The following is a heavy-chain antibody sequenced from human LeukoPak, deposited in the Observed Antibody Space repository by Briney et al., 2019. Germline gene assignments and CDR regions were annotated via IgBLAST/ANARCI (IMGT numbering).Heavy chain of an antibody. Sequence: SETLSLTCTVSGGSISNYHWSWIRQPAGKGLGWIGQIHTSGSTNYNPPLKSRVSMSIDTTEDQVSLTIRSVTAADTAFYYCARRDISSGWSFDYWGQGTLVTVSS. CDR1: GGSISNYH. D-gene: IGHD6-19*01. J-gene: IGHJ4*02. CDR3: ARRDISSGWSFDY. CDR2: IHTSGST. V-gene: IGHV4-4*07.